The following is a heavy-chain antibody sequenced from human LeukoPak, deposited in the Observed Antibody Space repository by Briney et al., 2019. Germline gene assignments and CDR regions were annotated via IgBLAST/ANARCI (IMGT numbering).Heavy chain of an antibody. CDR1: GFTFSNAW. J-gene: IGHJ4*02. D-gene: IGHD3-10*01. V-gene: IGHV3-15*01. CDR3: TTEKYYYGSGSYYEDY. CDR2: IKSKTDGGTT. Sequence: GGSLRLSCAASGFTFSNAWMSWVRQAPGKGLEWVGRIKSKTDGGTTDYAAPVKGRFTISRDDSKNTLYLQMNSPKTEDTAVYYCTTEKYYYGSGSYYEDYWGQGTLVTVSS.